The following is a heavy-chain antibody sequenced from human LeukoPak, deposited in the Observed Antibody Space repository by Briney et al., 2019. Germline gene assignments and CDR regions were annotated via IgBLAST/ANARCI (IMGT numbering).Heavy chain of an antibody. CDR2: INPNSGGT. J-gene: IGHJ5*02. D-gene: IGHD6-6*01. CDR1: GYTFTGYY. CDR3: ARDRTPAYSSSSNWFDP. Sequence: ASVKVSCKASGYTFTGYYMHWVGQAPGQGLEGMGWINPNSGGTNYAQKFQGRVTMTRDTSISTAYMELSRLRSDDTAVYYCARDRTPAYSSSSNWFDPWGQGTLVTVSS. V-gene: IGHV1-2*02.